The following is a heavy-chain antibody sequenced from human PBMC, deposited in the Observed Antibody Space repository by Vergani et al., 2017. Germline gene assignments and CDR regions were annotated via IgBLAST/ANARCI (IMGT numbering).Heavy chain of an antibody. CDR3: ARGSGSYSPGFDY. Sequence: QVQLQESGPGLVKPSENLSITCTISGGSISSYYWRWIRQPPGKGLEWIGYIYYSGSTNYNPSLKSRVTISVDTSKNQFSLKLSSVTAAYTAVYYCARGSGSYSPGFDYWGQGTLVTVSS. D-gene: IGHD1-26*01. CDR2: IYYSGST. CDR1: GGSISSYY. V-gene: IGHV4-59*01. J-gene: IGHJ4*02.